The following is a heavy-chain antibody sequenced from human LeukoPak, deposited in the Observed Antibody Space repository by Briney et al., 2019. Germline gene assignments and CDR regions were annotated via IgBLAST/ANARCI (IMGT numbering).Heavy chain of an antibody. D-gene: IGHD3-22*01. V-gene: IGHV1-69*13. CDR2: IIPIFGTA. CDR3: AREAEYYDSSGYYYLHYFDY. CDR1: GGTFSSYA. J-gene: IGHJ4*02. Sequence: SVKVSCKASGGTFSSYAINWVRQAPGQGLEWMGGIIPIFGTANYAQKFQGRVTITADESTSTAYMELSSLRSEDTAVYYCAREAEYYDSSGYYYLHYFDYWGQGTLVTVSS.